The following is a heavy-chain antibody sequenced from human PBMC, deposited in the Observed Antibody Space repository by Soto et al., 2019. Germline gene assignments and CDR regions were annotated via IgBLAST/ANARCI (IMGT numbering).Heavy chain of an antibody. CDR2: ISWNGGTV. J-gene: IGHJ6*03. CDR1: GFTFDDYA. Sequence: GGSLRLSCAASGFTFDDYAMHWVRQAPGKGLEWVSGISWNGGTVGYADSVKGRLTISRDNAKSSLYLQMNSLRPEGTALYYCTKEQKTYYYYMDVWGKGTTVTVSS. V-gene: IGHV3-9*01. CDR3: TKEQKTYYYYMDV.